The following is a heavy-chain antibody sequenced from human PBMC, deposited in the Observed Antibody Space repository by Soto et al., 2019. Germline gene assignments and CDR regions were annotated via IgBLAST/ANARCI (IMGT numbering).Heavy chain of an antibody. CDR3: ARDRQRLYTNGVCFDY. Sequence: VQLVESGGGLVQPGGSLRLSCAASGFTFSSYWMSWVRQAPGKGLEWVANIKQDGSEKYYVDSVKGRFTISRDNAKNSLYLQMNSLRAEDTAVYYCARDRQRLYTNGVCFDYWGQGTLVTVSS. D-gene: IGHD2-8*01. V-gene: IGHV3-7*05. CDR1: GFTFSSYW. J-gene: IGHJ4*02. CDR2: IKQDGSEK.